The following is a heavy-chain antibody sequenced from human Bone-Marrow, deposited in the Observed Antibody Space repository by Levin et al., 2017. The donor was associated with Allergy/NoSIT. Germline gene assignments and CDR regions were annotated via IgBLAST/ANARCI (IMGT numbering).Heavy chain of an antibody. CDR2: IIPIFGTA. V-gene: IGHV1-69*01. CDR1: GGTFSSYA. CDR3: ARATARTPPYYYYYYMDV. J-gene: IGHJ6*03. Sequence: KISCQASGGTFSSYAISWVRQAPGQGLEWMGGIIPIFGTANYAQKFQGRVTITADESTSTAYMELSSLRSEDTAVYYCARATARTPPYYYYYYMDVWGKGTTVTVSS. D-gene: IGHD6-6*01.